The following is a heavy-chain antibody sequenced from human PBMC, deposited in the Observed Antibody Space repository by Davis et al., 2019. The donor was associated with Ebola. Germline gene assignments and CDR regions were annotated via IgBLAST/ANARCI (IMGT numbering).Heavy chain of an antibody. D-gene: IGHD3-16*01. J-gene: IGHJ5*02. CDR3: ARRRSSLDP. CDR1: GGSISSYY. V-gene: IGHV4-59*01. Sequence: MPSETLSLTCTVSGGSISSYYWSWIRQPPGKGLEWIGYIYYSGSTNYNPSLKSRVTISVETSKNQFSLKLTSVTAADTAVYYCARRRSSLDPWGQGTLVTVSS. CDR2: IYYSGST.